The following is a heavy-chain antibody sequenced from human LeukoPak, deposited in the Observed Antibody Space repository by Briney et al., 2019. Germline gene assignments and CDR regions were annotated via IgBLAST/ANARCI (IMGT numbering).Heavy chain of an antibody. Sequence: SVTVSCKASGGTFSSYAISWVRQAPGQGLEWMGGIIPIFGTANYAQKFQGRVTITADESTSTAYMELSSLRSEDTAVYYCARDGVEMATIYYWGQGTLVTVSS. CDR2: IIPIFGTA. D-gene: IGHD5-24*01. V-gene: IGHV1-69*13. CDR1: GGTFSSYA. J-gene: IGHJ4*02. CDR3: ARDGVEMATIYY.